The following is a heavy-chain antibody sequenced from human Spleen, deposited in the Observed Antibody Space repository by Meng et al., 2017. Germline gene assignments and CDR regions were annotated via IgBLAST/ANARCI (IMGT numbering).Heavy chain of an antibody. CDR1: GGCFSGYY. CDR2: INHSGST. CDR3: ARRRYLDYSKRWFDP. D-gene: IGHD4-11*01. Sequence: VPLQQCGAGLLKPSEPLPPTCAVYGGCFSGYYWSWIRQPAGKGLEWIGEINHSGSTNYNPSLKSRVTISVDTSKNQFSLKLSSVTAADTAVYYWARRRYLDYSKRWFDPWGQGTLVTVSS. V-gene: IGHV4-34*01. J-gene: IGHJ5*02.